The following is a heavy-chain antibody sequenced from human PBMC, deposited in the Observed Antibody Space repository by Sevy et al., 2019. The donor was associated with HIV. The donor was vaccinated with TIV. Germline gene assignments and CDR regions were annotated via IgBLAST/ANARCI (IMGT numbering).Heavy chain of an antibody. D-gene: IGHD3-22*01. Sequence: ASVKVSCKASGYTFTSYGISWVRQAPGQGLEWMGWISAYNGNTNYAQKLQGRVTMTTDTSTSTAYMELRSLRSDDTAVYYCAREQYYYDSSGYYPRMDVWGQGTTVTDSS. V-gene: IGHV1-18*01. J-gene: IGHJ6*02. CDR1: GYTFTSYG. CDR3: AREQYYYDSSGYYPRMDV. CDR2: ISAYNGNT.